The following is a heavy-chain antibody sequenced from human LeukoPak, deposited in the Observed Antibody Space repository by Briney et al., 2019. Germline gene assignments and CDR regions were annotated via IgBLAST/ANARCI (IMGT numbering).Heavy chain of an antibody. CDR1: GYSISSGYY. D-gene: IGHD6-13*01. J-gene: IGHJ6*03. CDR3: ARGQQDMYYYYYMDV. CDR2: IYHSGST. Sequence: PSETLSLTCTVSGYSISSGYYWGWIRQPPGKGLEWIGSIYHSGSTYYNPSLKSRVTISVDTSKNQFSLKLSSVTAADTAVYYCARGQQDMYYYYYMDVWGKGTTVTVSS. V-gene: IGHV4-38-2*02.